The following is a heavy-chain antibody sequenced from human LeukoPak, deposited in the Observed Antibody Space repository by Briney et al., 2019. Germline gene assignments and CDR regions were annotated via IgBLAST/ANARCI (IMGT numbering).Heavy chain of an antibody. D-gene: IGHD3-10*01. Sequence: SETLSLTCTVSGGSISTYYWSWIRQPPGKELEWIGFILYSGRTNYNSSLRSRLTISLDTSKNQFSLKLTSVTAADTAVYYCARDGFSGTSGMDVWGPGTTVAVSS. CDR1: GGSISTYY. CDR3: ARDGFSGTSGMDV. CDR2: ILYSGRT. J-gene: IGHJ6*02. V-gene: IGHV4-59*01.